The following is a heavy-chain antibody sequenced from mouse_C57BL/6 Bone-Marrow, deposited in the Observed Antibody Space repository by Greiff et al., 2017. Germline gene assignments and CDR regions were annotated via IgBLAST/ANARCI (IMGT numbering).Heavy chain of an antibody. CDR1: GFTFSDYY. CDR3: ARHFGYGSSYAMDY. J-gene: IGHJ4*01. CDR2: ISNGGGST. D-gene: IGHD1-1*01. Sequence: EVKVVESGGGLVQPGGSLKLSCAASGFTFSDYYMYWVRQTPEKRLEWVAYISNGGGSTYYPDTVKGRFTISRDNAKNTLYLQMSRLKSEDTAMYYCARHFGYGSSYAMDYWGQGTSVTVSS. V-gene: IGHV5-12*01.